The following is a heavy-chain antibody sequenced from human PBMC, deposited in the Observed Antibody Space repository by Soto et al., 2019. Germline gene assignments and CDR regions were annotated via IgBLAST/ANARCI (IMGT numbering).Heavy chain of an antibody. D-gene: IGHD2-2*01. CDR2: TYYRSKWYT. Sequence: LSLTCAISGDSVSSNSAAWSWIRQSPSRGLEWLGRTYYRSKWYTDYTVSVKSRIAIHPDTSKNQFSLHLNSVTPEDTAVYYCGRDPQYCSTTTCPNDAFDIWGQGTMVTVSS. V-gene: IGHV6-1*01. CDR3: GRDPQYCSTTTCPNDAFDI. J-gene: IGHJ3*02. CDR1: GDSVSSNSAA.